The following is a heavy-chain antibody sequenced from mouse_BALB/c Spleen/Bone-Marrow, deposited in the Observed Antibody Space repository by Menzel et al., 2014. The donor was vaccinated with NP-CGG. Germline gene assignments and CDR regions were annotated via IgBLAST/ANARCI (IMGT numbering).Heavy chain of an antibody. D-gene: IGHD1-1*01. CDR2: IYPGNGDT. J-gene: IGHJ4*01. Sequence: VQLQQSGAELVRPGSSVKISCKASGYTFSNYWMNWMKQRPGQGLEWIGQIYPGNGDTNYIGKFTGKATLTADKSSSTAFMQLSSLTSEDSAGYFCASRGDYSYAMDYWGQGTSVTVSS. CDR1: GYTFSNYW. CDR3: ASRGDYSYAMDY. V-gene: IGHV1-80*01.